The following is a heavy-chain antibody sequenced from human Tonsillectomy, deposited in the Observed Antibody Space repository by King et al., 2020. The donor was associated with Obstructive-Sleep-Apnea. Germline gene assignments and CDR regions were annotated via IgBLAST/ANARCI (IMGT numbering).Heavy chain of an antibody. CDR3: ASLAPPGIAATGTLD. V-gene: IGHV3-21*01. Sequence: VQLVESGGGLVKPGGSLRLSCAASGLSFSSYLMNWVRQAPGKGLEWVSSISSTSTYIHYADSVKGRFTISRDNAKNSLYLQMNSLRGEDTAVYYCASLAPPGIAATGTLDWGQGTLVTVSS. CDR1: GLSFSSYL. D-gene: IGHD6-13*01. J-gene: IGHJ4*02. CDR2: ISSTSTYI.